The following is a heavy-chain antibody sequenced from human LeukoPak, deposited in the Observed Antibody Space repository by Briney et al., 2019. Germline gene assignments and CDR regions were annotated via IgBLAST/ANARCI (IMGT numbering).Heavy chain of an antibody. D-gene: IGHD4-17*01. J-gene: IGHJ3*02. V-gene: IGHV3-74*01. CDR3: ERDRGMTTVTTNAFDI. CDR1: GFTFSSHW. Sequence: GGSLRLSCAASGFTFSSHWMSWVRQAPGKGLVWVSRINSDGSSTNYADSVKGRFTISRDNSKNTLYLQMNSLRAEDTAVYYCERDRGMTTVTTNAFDIWGQGTMVTVSS. CDR2: INSDGSST.